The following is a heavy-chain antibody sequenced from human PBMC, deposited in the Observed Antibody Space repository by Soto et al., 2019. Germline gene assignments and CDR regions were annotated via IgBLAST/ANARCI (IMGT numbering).Heavy chain of an antibody. D-gene: IGHD6-19*01. V-gene: IGHV1-8*01. CDR3: ARAGGIAVAGQFDY. CDR1: GYTFTSYD. Sequence: GASVKVSCKASGYTFTSYDINWVRRATGQGLEWMGWMNPNSGNTGYAQKFQGRVTMTRNTSISTAYMELSSLRSEDTAVYYCARAGGIAVAGQFDYWGQGTLVTVSS. J-gene: IGHJ4*02. CDR2: MNPNSGNT.